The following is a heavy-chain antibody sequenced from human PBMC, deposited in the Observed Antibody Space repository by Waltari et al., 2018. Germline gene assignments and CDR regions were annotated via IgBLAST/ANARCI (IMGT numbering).Heavy chain of an antibody. CDR3: AREGGYWSGGSCRWFDP. D-gene: IGHD2-15*01. CDR1: GFTFSSYA. V-gene: IGHV3-21*01. Sequence: EVQLVESGGGLVKPGGSLRLSCAASGFTFSSYAMNWVRQAPGKGLRWFSSINSNSSIYYADSVKGQFTISRDNANNSLYLQMNSLRAEDTAVYYCAREGGYWSGGSCRWFDPWGQGTLVTVSS. J-gene: IGHJ5*02. CDR2: INSNSSI.